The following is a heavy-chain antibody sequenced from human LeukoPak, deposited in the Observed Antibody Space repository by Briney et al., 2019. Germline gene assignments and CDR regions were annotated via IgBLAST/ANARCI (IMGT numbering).Heavy chain of an antibody. D-gene: IGHD5-18*01. CDR2: IYYNGDT. V-gene: IGHV4-59*01. J-gene: IGHJ4*02. CDR1: GDSITGYS. Sequence: SETLSLTCSVSGDSITGYSWSWIRQTPGKGLEWIGYIYYNGDTHYNPSLNSRLSISVDTPNNQFSLKLSSVTAADTAVYYCARETMVTSFDYWGQGTLVTVSS. CDR3: ARETMVTSFDY.